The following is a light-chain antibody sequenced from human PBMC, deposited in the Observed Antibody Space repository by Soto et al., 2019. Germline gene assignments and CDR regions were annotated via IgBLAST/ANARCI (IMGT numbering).Light chain of an antibody. CDR3: MQSTQLPPT. V-gene: IGKV2D-29*02. CDR2: EVS. Sequence: DVVMTQTPLSLSVAPGQPASISCKSSQSLLHITGETFLFWYLQKPGQSPQLLIYEVSTRVSGVPDGFSGSGSGTDFILEISRVETDDVGLYYCMQSTQLPPTFGQGTRL. CDR1: QSLLHITGETF. J-gene: IGKJ5*01.